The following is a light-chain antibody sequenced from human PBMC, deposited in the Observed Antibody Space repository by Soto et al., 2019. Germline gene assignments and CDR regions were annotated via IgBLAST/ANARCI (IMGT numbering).Light chain of an antibody. J-gene: IGKJ1*01. CDR1: QGIRND. CDR2: AAS. V-gene: IGKV1-17*01. CDR3: QQYCSVNRWT. Sequence: PSVLGSTVGARGPPHFRASQGIRNDLGWYQQRPGKAPKRLIYAASTLQPGVQSRFSGSGSGTDFTLTISSLEPEDFAVYYCQQYCSVNRWTFAQGTKVEIK.